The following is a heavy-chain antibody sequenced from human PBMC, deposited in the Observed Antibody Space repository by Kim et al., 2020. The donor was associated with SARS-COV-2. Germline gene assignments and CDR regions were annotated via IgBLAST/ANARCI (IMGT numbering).Heavy chain of an antibody. V-gene: IGHV3-30*18. Sequence: GGSLRLSCAASGFTFSSYGMHWVRQAPGKGLEWVAVISYDGSNKYYADSVKGRFTISRDNSKNTLYLQMNSLRAEDTAVYYCAKETGKWLFKYNWFDPWGQGTLVTVSS. CDR3: AKETGKWLFKYNWFDP. J-gene: IGHJ5*02. CDR2: ISYDGSNK. D-gene: IGHD3-22*01. CDR1: GFTFSSYG.